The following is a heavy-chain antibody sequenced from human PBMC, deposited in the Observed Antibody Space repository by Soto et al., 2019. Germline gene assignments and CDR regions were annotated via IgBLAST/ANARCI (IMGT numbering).Heavy chain of an antibody. CDR2: IYWDDDK. CDR3: AHRVLRTVFGLVTTTAIYFDF. Sequence: QITLNESGPTQVKPRQTLTLTCTFSGFSLTTSGVGVGWIRQSPGKAPEWLALIYWDDDKRYSPSLKSRLTITKDTSKNQVVLTIAHLDPADTATYYCAHRVLRTVFGLVTTTAIYFDFWGQGTPVAVSS. CDR1: GFSLTTSGVG. D-gene: IGHD3-3*01. V-gene: IGHV2-5*02. J-gene: IGHJ4*02.